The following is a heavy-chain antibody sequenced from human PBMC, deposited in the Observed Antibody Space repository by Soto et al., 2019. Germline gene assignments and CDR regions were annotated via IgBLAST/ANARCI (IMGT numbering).Heavy chain of an antibody. D-gene: IGHD3-3*01. CDR1: GYPFDTYG. CDR2: ISAYNGQT. CDR3: ARAPDDFWNSYFCDP. Sequence: ASVKVSCKASGYPFDTYGINWVRQAPGQRPEWMGWISAYNGQTDYAQNFQGRVTMATDTSTNTAYMELRNLRSDDTAVYYCARAPDDFWNSYFCDPWGPGTRVTASS. J-gene: IGHJ5*02. V-gene: IGHV1-18*01.